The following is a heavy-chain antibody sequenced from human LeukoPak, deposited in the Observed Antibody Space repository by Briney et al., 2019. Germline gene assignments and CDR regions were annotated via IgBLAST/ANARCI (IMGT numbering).Heavy chain of an antibody. CDR1: GFTFSSFD. V-gene: IGHV3-23*01. J-gene: IGHJ4*02. D-gene: IGHD6-13*01. CDR3: AKDFSAGTYFDY. Sequence: PGGSLRLSCAASGFTFSSFDTSWVRQAPGKGLEWVSGISGSGGSTYYADSVKGLFTISRDNSKNTLFLQMNSLRAEDTAIYYCAKDFSAGTYFDYWGQGTLVTVSS. CDR2: ISGSGGST.